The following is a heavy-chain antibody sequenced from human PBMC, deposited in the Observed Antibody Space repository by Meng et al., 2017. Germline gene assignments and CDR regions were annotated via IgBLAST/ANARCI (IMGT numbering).Heavy chain of an antibody. V-gene: IGHV3-11*01. D-gene: IGHD4-17*01. J-gene: IGHJ4*02. CDR2: ISSSGSTI. CDR1: GFTFSDYY. Sequence: GGSLRLSCAASGFTFSDYYMSWIRQAPGKGLEWVSYISSSGSTIYYADSVKGRFTISRDNAKNSLYLQMNSLRAEDTAVYYCAGHRTTVTTAFDYWGQGTLVTVSS. CDR3: AGHRTTVTTAFDY.